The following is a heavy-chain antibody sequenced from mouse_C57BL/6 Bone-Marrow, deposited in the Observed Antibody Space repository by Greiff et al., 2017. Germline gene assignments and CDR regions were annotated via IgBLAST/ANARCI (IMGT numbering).Heavy chain of an antibody. V-gene: IGHV1-85*01. CDR3: ARAMDYYSSNEY. Sequence: VQRVESGPELVKPGASVKLSCKASGYTFTSYDINWVQQRPGQGLEWIGCIYPRDGGTRYNEKFKGKATLTVDKSSSTAYMELHSLTSEDSAVYFCARAMDYYSSNEYWGQGTTLTVSS. CDR2: IYPRDGGT. D-gene: IGHD1-1*01. CDR1: GYTFTSYD. J-gene: IGHJ2*01.